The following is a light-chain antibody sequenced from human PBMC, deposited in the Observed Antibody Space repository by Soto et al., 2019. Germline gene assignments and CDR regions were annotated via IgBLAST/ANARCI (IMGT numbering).Light chain of an antibody. J-gene: IGKJ5*01. CDR2: GAS. CDR3: HYYDKLAKAIT. V-gene: IGKV3-20*01. Sequence: EIVMTQSPATLSVSPGERATLSCMARQSVSSGSFAWYQQKPGQAPGLLIYGASKSATGAPDRFIGSGSGTEFTLTISRLEPEDFAAYYCHYYDKLAKAITFGQGTRLEIK. CDR1: QSVSSGS.